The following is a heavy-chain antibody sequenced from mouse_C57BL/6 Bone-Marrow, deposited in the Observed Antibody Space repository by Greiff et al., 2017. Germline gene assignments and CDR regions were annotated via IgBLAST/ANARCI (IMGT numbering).Heavy chain of an antibody. D-gene: IGHD1-1*01. CDR1: GYTFTSYW. Sequence: VQLQQPGAELVKPGASVKMSCKASGYTFTSYWITWVKQRPGQGLEWIGDIYPGSGSTNYNEKLTSKATLTVDTSSSTAYMQLSSLTSEYSAFYYCARYYYGSSAWFAYWGQGTLVTVSA. CDR3: ARYYYGSSAWFAY. V-gene: IGHV1-55*01. J-gene: IGHJ3*01. CDR2: IYPGSGST.